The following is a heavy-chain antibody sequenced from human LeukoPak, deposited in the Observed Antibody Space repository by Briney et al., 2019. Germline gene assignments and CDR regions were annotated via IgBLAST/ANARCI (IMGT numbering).Heavy chain of an antibody. J-gene: IGHJ4*02. CDR3: AREFVLNPEIPT. Sequence: RGSLRLSCGASGFRVSCNYMSWVRQASGKGLEWVSVIYSGGSTYYADSVKGRFTISRDNSKNTLYLQMNSLRAEDTAVYYCAREFVLNPEIPTWGQGTLVTVSS. CDR1: GFRVSCNY. D-gene: IGHD2-8*02. V-gene: IGHV3-66*01. CDR2: IYSGGST.